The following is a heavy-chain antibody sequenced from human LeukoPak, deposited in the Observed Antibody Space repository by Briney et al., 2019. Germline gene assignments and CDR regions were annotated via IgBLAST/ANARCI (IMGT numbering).Heavy chain of an antibody. CDR1: GYTFTSYD. Sequence: AASVKVSCKASGYTFTSYDINWVRQATGQGLEWMGWINPKSGGTSYPQKFQGRLTMTRDTSISTAYMELSRLRSDDTAVYYCARDLLLSGLRRHYYYYYGMDVWGQGTTVTVSS. D-gene: IGHD5-12*01. CDR3: ARDLLLSGLRRHYYYYYGMDV. CDR2: INPKSGGT. V-gene: IGHV1-2*02. J-gene: IGHJ6*02.